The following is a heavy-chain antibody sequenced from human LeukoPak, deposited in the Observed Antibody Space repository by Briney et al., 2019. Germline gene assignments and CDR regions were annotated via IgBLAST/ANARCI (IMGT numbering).Heavy chain of an antibody. CDR3: ARGLRLGYYDSSGYYKT. Sequence: PSETLSLTCAVSGYSISSGYYWGWIRQPPGKGLEWIGSIYHSGSTYYNPSLKSRVTISVDTSKNQFSLKLSSVTAADTAVYYCARGLRLGYYDSSGYYKTWGQGTLVTVSS. J-gene: IGHJ4*02. CDR1: GYSISSGYY. D-gene: IGHD3-22*01. V-gene: IGHV4-38-2*01. CDR2: IYHSGST.